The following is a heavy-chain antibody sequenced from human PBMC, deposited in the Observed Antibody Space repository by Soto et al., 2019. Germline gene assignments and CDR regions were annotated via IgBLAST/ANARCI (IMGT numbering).Heavy chain of an antibody. CDR2: IYSGGST. V-gene: IGHV3-53*01. CDR3: ARGGSRRLQLWFVFDY. CDR1: GFTVSTNY. Sequence: GGSLRLSCAASGFTVSTNYMSWVRQAPGKGLEWVSVIYSGGSTYYADSVRDRFTISRDNSKNTLYLQLNGLRAEDTAVYYCARGGSRRLQLWFVFDYWGQGTLVTVSS. D-gene: IGHD5-18*01. J-gene: IGHJ4*02.